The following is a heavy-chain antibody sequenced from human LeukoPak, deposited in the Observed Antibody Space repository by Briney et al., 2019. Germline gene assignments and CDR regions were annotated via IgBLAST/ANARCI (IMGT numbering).Heavy chain of an antibody. CDR2: IRSRDRTI. CDR3: ATNGAAGTHYYYYYYMDV. V-gene: IGHV3-48*01. Sequence: GGSLRLSCAASGFTFSTYSINWVRQAPGKGLEWVSYIRSRDRTIYYADSVKGRFTISTDNAENSLYLQMNSLRTEDTAVYYCATNGAAGTHYYYYYYMDVWGKGTTVTISS. D-gene: IGHD6-13*01. J-gene: IGHJ6*03. CDR1: GFTFSTYS.